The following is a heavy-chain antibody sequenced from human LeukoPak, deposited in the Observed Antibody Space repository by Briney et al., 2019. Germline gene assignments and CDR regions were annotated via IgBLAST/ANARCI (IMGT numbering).Heavy chain of an antibody. Sequence: SETLSLTCTVSGGSISTYYWSWIRQPPGKGLEWIGYIYHSGSTNYNPSLKSRVTISVDTSQNQFYLKLSSVTAADTAVYYCAKDRGIISDYWGQGILVTVSS. D-gene: IGHD3-10*01. V-gene: IGHV4-59*01. CDR1: GGSISTYY. J-gene: IGHJ4*02. CDR2: IYHSGST. CDR3: AKDRGIISDY.